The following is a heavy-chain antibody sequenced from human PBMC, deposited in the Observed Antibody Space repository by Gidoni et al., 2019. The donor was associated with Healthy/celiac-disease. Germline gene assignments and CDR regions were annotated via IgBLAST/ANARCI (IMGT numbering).Heavy chain of an antibody. J-gene: IGHJ4*02. Sequence: VQLVGSGGGLVQPGGSLRLSSAAPGFTFSSYWMHWVRQAPGKGLVWVPRINSDGSSTSYADSVKGRFTISRDNAKNTLYLQMNSLRAEDTAVYYCAREVGATKIFDYWGQGTLVTVSS. V-gene: IGHV3-74*01. CDR3: AREVGATKIFDY. D-gene: IGHD1-26*01. CDR2: INSDGSST. CDR1: GFTFSSYW.